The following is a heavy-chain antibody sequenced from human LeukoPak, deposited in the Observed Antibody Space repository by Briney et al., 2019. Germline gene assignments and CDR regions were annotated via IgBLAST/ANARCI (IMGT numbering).Heavy chain of an antibody. D-gene: IGHD3-9*01. Sequence: PSETLSLTCTVSGGSISSYYWSWIRQPPGKGLEWIGYIYYSGSTNYNPSLKSRVTISVDTSKNQFSLKLSSVTAADTAVYYCVRDSRNFLGTQYYFDYWGQGTLVTVSS. V-gene: IGHV4-59*01. CDR2: IYYSGST. CDR3: VRDSRNFLGTQYYFDY. CDR1: GGSISSYY. J-gene: IGHJ4*02.